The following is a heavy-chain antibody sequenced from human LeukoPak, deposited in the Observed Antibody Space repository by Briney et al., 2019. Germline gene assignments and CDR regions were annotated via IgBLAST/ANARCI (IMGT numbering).Heavy chain of an antibody. D-gene: IGHD3-9*01. CDR1: GFTLSSSR. CDR3: ASELRYFDWLDAFDI. J-gene: IGHJ3*02. Sequence: GGSLRLSCAASGFTLSSSRMSWVRQAPGKGLEWVANIKEDGSVKYSVDSAKGRFTISRDNAKNSLYLQMNSLRAEDTAVYYCASELRYFDWLDAFDIWGQGTMVTVSS. CDR2: IKEDGSVK. V-gene: IGHV3-7*03.